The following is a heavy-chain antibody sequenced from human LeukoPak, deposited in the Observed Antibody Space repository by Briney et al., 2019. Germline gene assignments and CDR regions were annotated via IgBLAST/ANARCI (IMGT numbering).Heavy chain of an antibody. CDR1: GITFSSHA. CDR2: ISGSGGHT. Sequence: PGGSLRLSCAASGITFSSHAMSWVRQAPGKGLEWVSVISGSGGHTYYGDSVKGRFTISRDNSTNRLYLQMNSLRPEDTAVYYCAKGGAATMRDGYNYYYYYMEVWGRGTTVTV. D-gene: IGHD5-24*01. CDR3: AKGGAATMRDGYNYYYYYMEV. V-gene: IGHV3-23*01. J-gene: IGHJ6*03.